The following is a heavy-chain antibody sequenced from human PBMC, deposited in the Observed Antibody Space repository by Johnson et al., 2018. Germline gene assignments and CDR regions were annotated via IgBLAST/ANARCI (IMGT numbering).Heavy chain of an antibody. D-gene: IGHD4-17*01. J-gene: IGHJ6*02. Sequence: QVQLQESGPGLVKXSETLSLTCTVSGGSVSSGSYYWSWIRQPPGKGLEWIGYIYYSGSTNYNPSLKSRVPISVDTSKNQFSLKLSSWTAADTAVYYCARDREDGDYPSTYYYGMDVWGQGTTVTVSS. CDR3: ARDREDGDYPSTYYYGMDV. CDR1: GGSVSSGSYY. CDR2: IYYSGST. V-gene: IGHV4-61*01.